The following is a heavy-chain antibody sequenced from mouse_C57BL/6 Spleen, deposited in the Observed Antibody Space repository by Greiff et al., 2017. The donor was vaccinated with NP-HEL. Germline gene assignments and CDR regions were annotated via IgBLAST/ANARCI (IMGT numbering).Heavy chain of an antibody. CDR1: GSTFPSYW. J-gene: IGHJ2*01. V-gene: IGHV1-69*01. Sequence: QVQLQQPGAELVMPGASVKLSCKASGSTFPSYWMHWVKQRPGQGLEWIGEIDPSDSYTNYNQKFKGKSTLTVDKSSSTAYMQLSSLTSEDSAVYYCARPSITTVPYFDYWGQGTTLTVSS. CDR3: ARPSITTVPYFDY. D-gene: IGHD1-1*01. CDR2: IDPSDSYT.